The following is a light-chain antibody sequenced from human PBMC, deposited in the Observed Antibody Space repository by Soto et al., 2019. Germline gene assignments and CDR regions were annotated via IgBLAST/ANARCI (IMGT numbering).Light chain of an antibody. V-gene: IGLV2-14*01. Sequence: QSALTQPASVSGSPGQSITISCTGTSSDVGDYNSASWYQQHPGKAPKVMIYDVSNRPSGVSNRFSGSKSGNTASLTISGLQAEDEADYYCSSYTSSSTPLVFGGGTKLTVL. CDR3: SSYTSSSTPLV. CDR1: SSDVGDYNS. CDR2: DVS. J-gene: IGLJ3*02.